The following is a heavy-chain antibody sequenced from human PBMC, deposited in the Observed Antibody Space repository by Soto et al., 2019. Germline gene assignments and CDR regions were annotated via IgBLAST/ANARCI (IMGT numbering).Heavy chain of an antibody. CDR2: MNPNSGNT. CDR3: ARGYYDILTGYSSDAFDI. V-gene: IGHV1-8*01. Sequence: ASVKVSCKASGYTFTSYDINWVRQATGQGLEWMGWMNPNSGNTGYAQKFQGRVTMTRNTSISTAYMELSSLRSEDTAVYYCARGYYDILTGYSSDAFDIWGQGTMVTVSS. J-gene: IGHJ3*02. CDR1: GYTFTSYD. D-gene: IGHD3-9*01.